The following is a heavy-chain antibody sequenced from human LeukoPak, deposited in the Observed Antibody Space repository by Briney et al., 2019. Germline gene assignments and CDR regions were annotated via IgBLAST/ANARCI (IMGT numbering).Heavy chain of an antibody. CDR2: IKEDGSEK. CDR3: ARDDTSSGYYEFGY. Sequence: GGSLRLSCAASGFTFSSYWMNWVRQAPGKGLEWVAHIKEDGSEKYYVDSVKGRFTISRDISKNMLYLQMNSLRADDTAVYYCARDDTSSGYYEFGYWGQGTLVTISS. V-gene: IGHV3-7*03. CDR1: GFTFSSYW. J-gene: IGHJ4*02. D-gene: IGHD6-19*01.